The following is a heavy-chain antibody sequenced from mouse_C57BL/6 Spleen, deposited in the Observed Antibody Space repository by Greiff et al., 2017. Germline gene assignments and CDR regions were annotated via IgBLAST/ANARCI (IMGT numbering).Heavy chain of an antibody. CDR3: ARGGGYYDFDY. D-gene: IGHD2-3*01. V-gene: IGHV1-42*01. CDR2: INPSTGGT. J-gene: IGHJ2*01. CDR1: GYSFTGYY. Sequence: EVKLVESGPELVKPGASVKISCKASGYSFTGYYMNWVKQSPEKSLEWIGEINPSTGGTTYNQKFKAKATLTVDKSSSTAYMQLKSLTSEDSAVYYCARGGGYYDFDYWGQGTTLTVSS.